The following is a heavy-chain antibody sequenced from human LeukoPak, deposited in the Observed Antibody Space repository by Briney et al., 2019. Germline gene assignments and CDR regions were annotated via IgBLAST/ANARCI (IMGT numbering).Heavy chain of an antibody. J-gene: IGHJ4*02. V-gene: IGHV3-66*01. D-gene: IGHD4-17*01. CDR2: IYSGGST. CDR1: GFTFSSYS. CDR3: ASTFYGDSPPY. Sequence: GGSLRLSCAASGFTFSSYSMNWVRQAPGKGLEWVSVIYSGGSTYYADSVKGRFTISRDNSKNTLYLQMNSLRAEDTAVYYCASTFYGDSPPYWGQGTLVTVSS.